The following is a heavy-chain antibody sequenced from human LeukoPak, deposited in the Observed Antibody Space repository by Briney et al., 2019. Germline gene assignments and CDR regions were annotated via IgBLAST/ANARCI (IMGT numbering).Heavy chain of an antibody. CDR3: ARGLGTIFGVVIPNWFDP. J-gene: IGHJ5*02. CDR1: GGFIRSSSYY. D-gene: IGHD3-3*01. CDR2: IYYSGST. Sequence: SEALSLTCTVSGGFIRSSSYYWAWIRQPPGKGLEWIGSIYYSGSTYYNPSLKRRLTISVVTSKNQFSLKLSSVTAADTAVYYCARGLGTIFGVVIPNWFDPWGQGTLVTVSS. V-gene: IGHV4-39*07.